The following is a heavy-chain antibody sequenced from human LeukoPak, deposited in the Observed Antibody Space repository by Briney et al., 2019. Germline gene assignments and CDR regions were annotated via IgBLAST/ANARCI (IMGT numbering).Heavy chain of an antibody. CDR3: ARRSGSYSLDY. J-gene: IGHJ4*02. Sequence: SETLSLTCTVSGGSISSSSYYWGWIRQPPGKGLEWIGSIYYSGSTYYNPSLKSRVTISVDTSKNQFSLKLSSVTAADTAVYYCARRSGSYSLDYWGQGTLVTVSS. CDR2: IYYSGST. CDR1: GGSISSSSYY. V-gene: IGHV4-39*07. D-gene: IGHD1-26*01.